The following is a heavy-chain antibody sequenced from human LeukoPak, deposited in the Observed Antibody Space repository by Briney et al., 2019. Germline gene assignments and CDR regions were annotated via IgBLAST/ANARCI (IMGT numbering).Heavy chain of an antibody. CDR2: ISSSSSYI. CDR3: ARDSGGSYAGMDY. CDR1: GFTFSSYS. V-gene: IGHV3-21*01. Sequence: GWSLILSCASSGFTFSSYSMNLGRQAPGKGLEWVSSISSSSSYIYYADSVKGRFTISRDNAKNSLYLQMNRLRAEATAVYYCARDSGGSYAGMDYWGQGTLVTVSS. D-gene: IGHD2-15*01. J-gene: IGHJ4*02.